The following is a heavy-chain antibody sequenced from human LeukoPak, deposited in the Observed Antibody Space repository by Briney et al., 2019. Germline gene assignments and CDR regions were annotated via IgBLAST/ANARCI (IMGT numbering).Heavy chain of an antibody. V-gene: IGHV3-7*01. Sequence: GGSLRLSCAASGFTFSSYWMSWVRQAPGKGLEWVANIKQDGSEKYYVDSVRGRFGISRDNSKNSLYLQMNSLRADDTAVYYCARVITVYNVYEEVAEYFQYWGQGTLVTVSS. CDR2: IKQDGSEK. J-gene: IGHJ1*01. D-gene: IGHD5/OR15-5a*01. CDR1: GFTFSSYW. CDR3: ARVITVYNVYEEVAEYFQY.